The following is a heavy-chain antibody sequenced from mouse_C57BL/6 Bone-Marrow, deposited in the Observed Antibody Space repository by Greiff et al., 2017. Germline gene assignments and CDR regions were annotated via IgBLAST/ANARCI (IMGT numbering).Heavy chain of an antibody. D-gene: IGHD4-1*01. V-gene: IGHV1-7*01. CDR2: INPSSGYT. CDR1: GYTFTSYW. J-gene: IGHJ1*03. Sequence: QVQLQQSGAELAKPGASVKLSCKASGYTFTSYWMHWVKQRPGQGLEWIGYINPSSGYTKYNQKFKDKATLTADKYSITAYMQLSSLTYEDSAVYYCARSPLGRPWYFDVWGTGPTVTVSS. CDR3: ARSPLGRPWYFDV.